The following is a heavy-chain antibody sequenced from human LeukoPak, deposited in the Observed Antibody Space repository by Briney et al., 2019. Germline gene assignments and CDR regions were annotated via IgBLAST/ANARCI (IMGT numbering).Heavy chain of an antibody. CDR1: GYIFTSYG. CDR2: ISAYNGNT. V-gene: IGHV1-18*01. Sequence: ASVKVSCKASGYIFTSYGISWVRQAPGQGLEWMGWISAYNGNTNYAQKLQGRVTMTTDTSTSTAYMELRSLRSDDTAVYYCARDLRWLMTTVVTRGGNWFDPWGQGTLVTVSS. CDR3: ARDLRWLMTTVVTRGGNWFDP. D-gene: IGHD4-23*01. J-gene: IGHJ5*02.